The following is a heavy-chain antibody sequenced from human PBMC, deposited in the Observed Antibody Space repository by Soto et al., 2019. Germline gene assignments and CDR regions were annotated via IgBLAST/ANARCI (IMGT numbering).Heavy chain of an antibody. CDR2: FLASGGNT. CDR1: GYSFFRYY. D-gene: IGHD3-3*02. J-gene: IGHJ4*02. V-gene: IGHV1-46*01. Sequence: AASVKVSCKASGYSFFRYYIHWVRQAPGQGLEWMGRFLASGGNTFYAQRFRGRVSMTRDTSSTNTVSLELTSLTSDDTAVYYCARGGATIFGVIDSWGQGTRVTVSS. CDR3: ARGGATIFGVIDS.